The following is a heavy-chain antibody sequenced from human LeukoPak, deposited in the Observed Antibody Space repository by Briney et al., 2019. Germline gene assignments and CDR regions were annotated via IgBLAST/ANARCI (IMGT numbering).Heavy chain of an antibody. D-gene: IGHD1-1*01. CDR1: GFTFSAYA. CDR3: ARMATAFDY. V-gene: IGHV3-74*01. J-gene: IGHJ4*02. Sequence: GGSLRLSCEASGFTFSAYAMTWVRQAPGKGLLWVSRISSDGSSSIYADSVKGRFTISRDNAKNTLYLQMNSLRAEDTAVYYCARMATAFDYWGQGTLVTVSS. CDR2: ISSDGSSS.